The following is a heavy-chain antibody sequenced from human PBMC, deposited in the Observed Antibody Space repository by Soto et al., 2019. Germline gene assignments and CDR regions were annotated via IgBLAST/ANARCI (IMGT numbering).Heavy chain of an antibody. CDR1: GYIFTHYW. CDR3: ARLPPPTYCSGSTCSGY. V-gene: IGHV5-10-1*01. CDR2: IDPDDSYT. Sequence: GESLRISCTGSGYIFTHYWINWVRQVPGKGLEWMGRIDPDDSYTNYSPSFQGHVTISVDKSISTAYLQWSSLQASDTAIYYCARLPPPTYCSGSTCSGYWGQGTLVTVSS. D-gene: IGHD2-15*01. J-gene: IGHJ4*02.